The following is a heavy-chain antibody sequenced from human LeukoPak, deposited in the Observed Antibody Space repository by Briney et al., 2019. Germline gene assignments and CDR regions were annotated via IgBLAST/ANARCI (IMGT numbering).Heavy chain of an antibody. CDR1: GASISSYY. J-gene: IGHJ6*02. Sequence: SETLSLTCTVSGASISSYYWSWIRQPPGKGLEWIGYIYYSGSTNYNPSLRSRVTILVDTSKNQFSLKLSSVTAADTAVYYCARADCSTTSCPMDVWGQGTTVTVCS. CDR2: IYYSGST. CDR3: ARADCSTTSCPMDV. V-gene: IGHV4-59*01. D-gene: IGHD2-2*01.